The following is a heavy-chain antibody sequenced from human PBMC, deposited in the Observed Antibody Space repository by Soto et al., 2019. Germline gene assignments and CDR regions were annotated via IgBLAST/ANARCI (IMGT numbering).Heavy chain of an antibody. D-gene: IGHD3-10*01. CDR1: GGSISGSSYY. V-gene: IGHV4-39*01. J-gene: IGHJ4*02. CDR3: AGDYGSGNHFDY. Sequence: SETLSLTCTVSGGSISGSSYYWGWIRQPPGKGLEWIGSIYCSGSTYYNPSLKSRVTISVDTSKNQFSLKLSSVTAADTAVYYCAGDYGSGNHFDYWGQGTLVTVSS. CDR2: IYCSGST.